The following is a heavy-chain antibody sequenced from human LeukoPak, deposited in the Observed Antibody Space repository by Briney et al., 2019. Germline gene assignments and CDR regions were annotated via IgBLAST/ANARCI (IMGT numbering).Heavy chain of an antibody. Sequence: SETLSLTCTVSGGSISSYYWSWIRQPPGKGLEWIGYIYYSGSTNYNPSLKSRVTISVDTSKNQFSLKLSSVTAADTAVYYCARDLGIAAAEYYFDYWGQGTLVTVSS. CDR1: GGSISSYY. V-gene: IGHV4-59*01. CDR2: IYYSGST. D-gene: IGHD6-13*01. J-gene: IGHJ4*02. CDR3: ARDLGIAAAEYYFDY.